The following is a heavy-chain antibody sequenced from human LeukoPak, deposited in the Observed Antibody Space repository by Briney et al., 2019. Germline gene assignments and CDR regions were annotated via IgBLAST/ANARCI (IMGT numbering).Heavy chain of an antibody. D-gene: IGHD6-6*01. CDR1: GGSISSYY. Sequence: PSETLSLTCTVSGGSISSYYWSWIRQPPGKGLEWIGDIYYSGSTNYYPSLKSRVTISVDTSKHQFSLKLSSVTAADTAVYYCARVDPDSSSTLEVFDYWGQGTLVTVSS. V-gene: IGHV4-59*01. J-gene: IGHJ4*02. CDR2: IYYSGST. CDR3: ARVDPDSSSTLEVFDY.